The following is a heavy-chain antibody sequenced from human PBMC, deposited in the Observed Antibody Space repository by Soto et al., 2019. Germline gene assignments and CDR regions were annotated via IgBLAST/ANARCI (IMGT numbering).Heavy chain of an antibody. J-gene: IGHJ6*02. CDR2: ISAYNGNT. D-gene: IGHD1-26*01. CDR1: GYTFTSNG. CDR3: ARVNKGGSYYYHYYYGMDV. V-gene: IGHV1-18*01. Sequence: ASVKVSCKASGYTFTSNGISWVRQAPGQGLEWMGWISAYNGNTNYAQKLQGRVTMTTDTSTSTAYMELRSLRSDDTAVYYCARVNKGGSYYYHYYYGMDVWGQGTTVTVSS.